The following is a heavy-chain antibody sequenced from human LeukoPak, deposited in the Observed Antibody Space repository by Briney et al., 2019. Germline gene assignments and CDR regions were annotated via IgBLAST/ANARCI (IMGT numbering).Heavy chain of an antibody. D-gene: IGHD6-13*01. CDR1: GYTFTSYA. V-gene: IGHV1-46*01. J-gene: IGHJ4*02. CDR2: INPSGGST. Sequence: ASVKVSCKASGYTFTSYAMHWVRQAPGQRLEWMGIINPSGGSTSYAQKFQGRVTMTRDMSTSTVNMELSSLRSEDTAVYYCARGQSLSQQLALTMDYWGQGTLVTVSS. CDR3: ARGQSLSQQLALTMDY.